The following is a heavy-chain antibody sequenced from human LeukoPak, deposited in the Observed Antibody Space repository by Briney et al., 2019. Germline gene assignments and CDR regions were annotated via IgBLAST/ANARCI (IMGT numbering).Heavy chain of an antibody. CDR3: ARVDAEGSGVKYFDY. J-gene: IGHJ4*02. CDR1: GYTFTNYY. Sequence: ASVKVSCKASGYTFTNYYMHWVRQAPGQGLEWMGIINPSGGITSYAQKFQGRVTMTRDTSTSTVYMELSSLRSEDTAVYFCARVDAEGSGVKYFDYWGQGTLVTVSS. CDR2: INPSGGIT. D-gene: IGHD3-10*01. V-gene: IGHV1-46*01.